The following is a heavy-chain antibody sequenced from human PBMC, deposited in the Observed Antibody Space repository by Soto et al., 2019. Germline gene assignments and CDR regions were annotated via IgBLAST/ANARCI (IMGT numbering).Heavy chain of an antibody. V-gene: IGHV4-34*01. J-gene: IGHJ4*02. D-gene: IGHD6-19*01. Sequence: QVQLQQWGAGLLKPSETLSLTCAVYGGSFSGYYWSWIRQPPGKGLEWIGEINHSGSTNYNPSLRSLFTISVDTSKNHCSLKLSSETAADTAVYYWAREGAHHPRAVAGTRYYFDYWGQGTLVTVSS. CDR3: AREGAHHPRAVAGTRYYFDY. CDR1: GGSFSGYY. CDR2: INHSGST.